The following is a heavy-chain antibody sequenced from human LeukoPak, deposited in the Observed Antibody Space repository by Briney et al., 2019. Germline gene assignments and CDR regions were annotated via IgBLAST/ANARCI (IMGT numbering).Heavy chain of an antibody. Sequence: GPVKVSCKASGYTFTGYYMHWVRQAPGQGLAWMGWINPNSGGTNYAQKFQGRVTMTRDTSISTAYMELSRLRSDDTAVYYCARGGYYDSSGSPDYWGQGTLVTVSS. D-gene: IGHD3-22*01. J-gene: IGHJ4*02. CDR2: INPNSGGT. CDR1: GYTFTGYY. V-gene: IGHV1-2*02. CDR3: ARGGYYDSSGSPDY.